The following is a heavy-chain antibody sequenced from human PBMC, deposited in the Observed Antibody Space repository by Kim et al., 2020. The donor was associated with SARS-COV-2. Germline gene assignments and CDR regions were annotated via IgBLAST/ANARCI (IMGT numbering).Heavy chain of an antibody. V-gene: IGHV3-13*01. CDR2: IRSAGDT. CDR3: ARAGSGWSFDS. J-gene: IGHJ4*02. Sequence: GGSLRLSCAASGFIFNIYDMHWVRQPTGKGLEWVSAIRSAGDTYYLGSVKGRFTISRENAKNSLYLQMNRLTVADTAVYYCARAGSGWSFDSWGPGTMVT. CDR1: GFIFNIYD. D-gene: IGHD6-13*01.